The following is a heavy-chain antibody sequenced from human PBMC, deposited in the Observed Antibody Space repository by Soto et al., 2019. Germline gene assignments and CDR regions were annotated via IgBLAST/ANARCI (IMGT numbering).Heavy chain of an antibody. CDR3: ARSLLQGDF. CDR1: GYTFIHYY. D-gene: IGHD2-21*01. CDR2: INPNGGST. V-gene: IGHV1-46*01. Sequence: QVQLVQSGAEVKKPGASVKISCKASGYTFIHYYIHWVRQAPGQGLELMAIINPNGGSTNYAQKFQGRVTVTSDTSTTTVSMELNSLESDGTAVYFCARSLLQGDFWGQGTLVTVSS. J-gene: IGHJ4*02.